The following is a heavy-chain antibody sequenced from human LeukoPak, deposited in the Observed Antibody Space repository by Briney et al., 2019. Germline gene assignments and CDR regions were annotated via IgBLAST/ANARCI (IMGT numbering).Heavy chain of an antibody. CDR3: ASVGSAGRRYYFDY. V-gene: IGHV4-39*01. Sequence: SETLSLTCTVSGGSISSSSYYWGWIRQPPGKGLEWIGSIYYSGSTYYNPSLKSRVTISVDTSKNQFSLKLSSVTAADTAVYYCASVGSAGRRYYFDYWGQGTLVTVSS. CDR1: GGSISSSSYY. CDR2: IYYSGST. D-gene: IGHD6-19*01. J-gene: IGHJ4*02.